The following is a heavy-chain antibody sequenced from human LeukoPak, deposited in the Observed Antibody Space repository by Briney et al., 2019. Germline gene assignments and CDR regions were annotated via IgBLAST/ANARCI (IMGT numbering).Heavy chain of an antibody. V-gene: IGHV3-30*04. CDR3: ARQKYLRGPDVEYFDY. CDR2: ISYDGSTK. CDR1: RFIFSSYA. D-gene: IGHD5/OR15-5a*01. Sequence: GGSLRLSCAASRFIFSSYAMHWVRQAPGKGLEWVGVISYDGSTKYYADSVKGRFTISRDNAKNSLYLQMNSLRAEDTAVYYCARQKYLRGPDVEYFDYWGQGTLVTVSS. J-gene: IGHJ4*02.